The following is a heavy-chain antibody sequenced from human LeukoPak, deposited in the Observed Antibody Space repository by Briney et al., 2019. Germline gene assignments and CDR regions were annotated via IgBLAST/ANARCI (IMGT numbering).Heavy chain of an antibody. CDR2: ISYSGNT. D-gene: IGHD2-2*01. CDR1: GGSISTYY. J-gene: IGHJ3*02. Sequence: SETLSLTCFVSGGSISTYYYNWIRQPPGKGLEWIGYISYSGNTNYNPSLKSRVTIAVDTSKNQFSLKLSSVTAADTAVYFCARDEDCPSNSCYLGAFDIWGQGTMVTVSS. V-gene: IGHV4-59*01. CDR3: ARDEDCPSNSCYLGAFDI.